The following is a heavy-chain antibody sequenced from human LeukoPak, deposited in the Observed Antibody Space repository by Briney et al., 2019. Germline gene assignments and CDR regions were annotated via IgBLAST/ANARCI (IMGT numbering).Heavy chain of an antibody. CDR1: GGTFSSYA. Sequence: SVKVSCKASGGTFSSYAISWVRQAPGQGLGWMGRIIPILGIANYAQKFQGRVTITADKSTSTAYMELSSLRSEDTAVYYCARDPDNWFDPWGQGTLVTVSS. J-gene: IGHJ5*02. CDR2: IIPILGIA. CDR3: ARDPDNWFDP. V-gene: IGHV1-69*04.